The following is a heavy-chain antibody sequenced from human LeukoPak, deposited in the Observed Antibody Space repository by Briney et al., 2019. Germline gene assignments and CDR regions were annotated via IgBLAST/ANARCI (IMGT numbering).Heavy chain of an antibody. CDR1: GGTFSSYA. CDR2: IIPIFGTA. Sequence: GASVKVSCKASGGTFSSYAISWVRQAPGQGLEWMGGIIPIFGTANYAQKFQGRVTITADKSTSTAYMELSSLRSEDTAVYYCASPKNAIAVAAQEAFDIWGQGTMVTVSS. CDR3: ASPKNAIAVAAQEAFDI. D-gene: IGHD6-19*01. V-gene: IGHV1-69*06. J-gene: IGHJ3*02.